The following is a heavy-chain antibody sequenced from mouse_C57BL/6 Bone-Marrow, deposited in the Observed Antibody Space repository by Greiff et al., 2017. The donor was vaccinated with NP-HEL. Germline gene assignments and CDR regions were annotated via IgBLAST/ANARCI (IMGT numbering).Heavy chain of an antibody. Sequence: EVQRVESGGGLVKPGGSLKLSCAASGFTFSSYAMSWVRQTPEKRLEWVATISDGGSYTYYPDNVKGRFTISRDNAKNNLYLQMSHLKSEDTAMYYCARTVGRSAWFAYWGQGTLVTVSA. CDR2: ISDGGSYT. V-gene: IGHV5-4*01. J-gene: IGHJ3*01. CDR1: GFTFSSYA. CDR3: ARTVGRSAWFAY. D-gene: IGHD4-1*01.